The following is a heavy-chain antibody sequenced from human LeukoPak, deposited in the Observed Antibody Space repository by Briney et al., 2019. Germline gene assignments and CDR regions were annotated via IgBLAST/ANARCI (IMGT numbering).Heavy chain of an antibody. J-gene: IGHJ4*02. CDR3: AKGSRGSTSCYLDY. D-gene: IGHD2-2*01. CDR2: ISGSGGST. V-gene: IGHV3-23*01. Sequence: GGSLRLSCAASGFTFSNYAMSWVRQAPGKGLEWVSGISGSGGSTYYADSVKGRFTISRDSSKNTLYLQMNSLRAEDTAVYYCAKGSRGSTSCYLDYRGQGTLVTVSS. CDR1: GFTFSNYA.